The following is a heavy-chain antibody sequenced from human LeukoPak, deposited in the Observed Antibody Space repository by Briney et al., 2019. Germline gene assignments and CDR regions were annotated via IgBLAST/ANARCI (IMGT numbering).Heavy chain of an antibody. Sequence: ASVKVSCKASGGTFSSYAISWVRQAPGQGLEWMGGIIPIFGTANYAQKFQGRVTITADKSTSTAYMELSSLRSEDTAVYYCARDGAYYYDSSGSIHAFDIWGQGTMVTVSS. CDR3: ARDGAYYYDSSGSIHAFDI. V-gene: IGHV1-69*06. D-gene: IGHD3-22*01. CDR2: IIPIFGTA. CDR1: GGTFSSYA. J-gene: IGHJ3*02.